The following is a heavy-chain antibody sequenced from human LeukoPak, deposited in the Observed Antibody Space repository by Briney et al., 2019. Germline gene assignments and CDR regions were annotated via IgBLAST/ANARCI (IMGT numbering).Heavy chain of an antibody. CDR1: GFTFSSYA. CDR2: IRYDGSNK. D-gene: IGHD2-2*01. V-gene: IGHV3-30*02. Sequence: GGSLRLSCAASGFTFSSYATSWVRQAPGKGLEWVAFIRYDGSNKYYADSVKGRFTISRDNSKNTLYLQMNSLRAGDTAVYYCAKDRQLLSGYFDYWGQGTLVTVSS. J-gene: IGHJ4*02. CDR3: AKDRQLLSGYFDY.